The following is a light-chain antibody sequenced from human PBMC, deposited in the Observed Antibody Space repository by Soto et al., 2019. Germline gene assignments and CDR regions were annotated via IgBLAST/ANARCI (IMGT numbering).Light chain of an antibody. CDR1: QSVSSNY. CDR3: QQYNNWPS. J-gene: IGKJ5*01. Sequence: IVLTQSPGTLSLSPGERATLSCRAGQSVSSNYLAWYQQKPGQAPRLLIYAASSRATGIPDRFSGSGSGTEFTLTISSLQSEDFAVYFCQQYNNWPSFGQGTRLEIK. V-gene: IGKV3-20*01. CDR2: AAS.